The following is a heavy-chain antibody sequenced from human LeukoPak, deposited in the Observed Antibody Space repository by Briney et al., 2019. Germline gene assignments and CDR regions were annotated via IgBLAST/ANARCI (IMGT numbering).Heavy chain of an antibody. J-gene: IGHJ2*01. CDR1: GDSVSSNSAA. Sequence: SQTLSLTCAISGDSVSSNSAAWNWIRQSPSRGLGWLGRTYYRSNWYNDYALSVKSRIPISADTSKKQFSLQLNSVTPEDTGVYYCAKAPAEGQKLAWYFDLWGRSTLVTVSS. CDR2: TYYRSNWYN. D-gene: IGHD6-13*01. CDR3: AKAPAEGQKLAWYFDL. V-gene: IGHV6-1*01.